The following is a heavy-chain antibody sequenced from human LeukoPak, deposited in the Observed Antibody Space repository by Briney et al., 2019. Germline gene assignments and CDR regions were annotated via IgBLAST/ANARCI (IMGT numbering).Heavy chain of an antibody. CDR1: GASIRTSY. D-gene: IGHD4-23*01. J-gene: IGHJ4*02. V-gene: IGHV4-59*01. CDR3: ALWRGYGGYFDY. CDR2: IHNRGAS. Sequence: SETLSLTCTVSGASIRTSYWSWIRQPPGKGLEWLGSIHNRGASNYKSSLKGRLTISGDTSKNQFSLKLNSVTAADTAVYYCALWRGYGGYFDYWGQGSLVTVSS.